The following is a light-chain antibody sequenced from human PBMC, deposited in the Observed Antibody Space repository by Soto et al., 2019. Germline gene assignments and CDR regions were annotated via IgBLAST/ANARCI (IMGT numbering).Light chain of an antibody. CDR2: EVN. Sequence: QSALTQPPSAAGSPGQSVAISCTGTSSDVGGYNYVSWYQQHPGKAPKLMIYEVNERPSGVPDRFSGSKSGNTASLTVSGLQAEAEADYYCSSYAGSSNVFGTGTKVTVL. V-gene: IGLV2-8*01. J-gene: IGLJ1*01. CDR1: SSDVGGYNY. CDR3: SSYAGSSNV.